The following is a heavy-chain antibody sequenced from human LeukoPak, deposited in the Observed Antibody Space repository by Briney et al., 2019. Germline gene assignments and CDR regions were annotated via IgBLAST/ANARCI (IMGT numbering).Heavy chain of an antibody. D-gene: IGHD4-17*01. CDR3: ATGYGDL. J-gene: IGHJ5*02. CDR1: GFTFTTYW. V-gene: IGHV3-21*01. Sequence: PGGSLRLSCTTSGFTFTTYWMSWVRQAPGKGLEWVSSISSSSSYIYYADSVKGRFTISRDNAKNSLYLQMNSLRAEDTAVYYCATGYGDLRGQGTLVTVSS. CDR2: ISSSSSYI.